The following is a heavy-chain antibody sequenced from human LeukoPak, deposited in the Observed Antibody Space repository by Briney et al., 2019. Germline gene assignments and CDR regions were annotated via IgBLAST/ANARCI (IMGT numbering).Heavy chain of an antibody. Sequence: AAVKLSCTASGYTLTSYDINCVPQPPAQGLQSMRWMNPNSGNTGYAQKFQGRVTITRNTSISTAYMEPSSLRSEDTAVYYCALRGYDLDYWGQGTLVTVSS. V-gene: IGHV1-8*03. CDR3: ALRGYDLDY. D-gene: IGHD3-3*01. CDR2: MNPNSGNT. J-gene: IGHJ4*02. CDR1: GYTLTSYD.